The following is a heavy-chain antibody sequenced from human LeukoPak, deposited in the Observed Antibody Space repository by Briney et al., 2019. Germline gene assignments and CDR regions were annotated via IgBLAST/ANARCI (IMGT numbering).Heavy chain of an antibody. D-gene: IGHD2-15*01. V-gene: IGHV3-30-3*01. J-gene: IGHJ6*02. CDR3: ARDRDIVVVVAVPLYYYYGMDV. CDR2: ISYDGSNK. Sequence: GRSLRLSCAASGFTFSSYAMHWVRQAPGKGLEWVAVISYDGSNKYYADSVKGRFTISRDNFKNMLYLQMNSLRAEDTAVYYCARDRDIVVVVAVPLYYYYGMDVWGQGTTVTVSS. CDR1: GFTFSSYA.